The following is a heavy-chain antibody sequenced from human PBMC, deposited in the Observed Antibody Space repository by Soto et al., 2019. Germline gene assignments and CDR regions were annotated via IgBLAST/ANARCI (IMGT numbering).Heavy chain of an antibody. V-gene: IGHV3-30*18. CDR2: ISYDGSYK. CDR1: GFTFSKYG. CDR3: AKDRVVVPSSYYYGMDV. Sequence: QVQLVESGGAVVQPGRSLTLSCAASGFTFSKYGIHWVRQAPGKGLEWVAVISYDGSYKFYADSVKGRFTTSRDNAENTLALQMNSLREEDTAIYFCAKDRVVVPSSYYYGMDVWGQGTTVTVSS. D-gene: IGHD2-15*01. J-gene: IGHJ6*02.